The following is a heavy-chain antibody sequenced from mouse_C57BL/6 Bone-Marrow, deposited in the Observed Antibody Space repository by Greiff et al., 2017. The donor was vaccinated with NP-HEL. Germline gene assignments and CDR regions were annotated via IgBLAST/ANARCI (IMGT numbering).Heavy chain of an antibody. CDR1: GYTFTDYY. CDR3: APIYYYYFYWYFDV. D-gene: IGHD2-4*01. Sequence: VQLQQSGPELVKPGASVKISCKASGYTFTDYYMNWVKQSHGKSLEWIGDINPNNGGTSYNQKFKGKATLTVDKSSSTAYMELRSLTSEDSAVYYCAPIYYYYFYWYFDVWGTGTTVTVSS. CDR2: INPNNGGT. J-gene: IGHJ1*03. V-gene: IGHV1-26*01.